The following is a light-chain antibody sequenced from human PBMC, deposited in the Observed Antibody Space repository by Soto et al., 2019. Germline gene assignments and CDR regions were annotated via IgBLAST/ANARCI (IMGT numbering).Light chain of an antibody. CDR1: SSDVGGYNY. V-gene: IGLV2-14*01. Sequence: QSALTQPASVSGSPGQSITISCTGTSSDVGGYNYVSWYQQHPGKAPKLMIYDVSNRPSGVSNRFSGSKSGNTALTISGLQAEDEADYYCSSYTSSSTLVFGGGTKLTVL. CDR2: DVS. J-gene: IGLJ2*01. CDR3: SSYTSSSTLV.